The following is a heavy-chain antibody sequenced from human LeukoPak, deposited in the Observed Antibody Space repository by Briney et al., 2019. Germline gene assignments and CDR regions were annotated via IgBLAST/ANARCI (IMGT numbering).Heavy chain of an antibody. Sequence: SETLSLTCTVSSGSLSSAYWGWIRQPPGKGLEWIGSIYYSKNTYYNPSLKSRVTISADTSKNQFSLTLGSVSATDTAVYYCVSPRGFSYGYFDYWGQGTLVTVSS. CDR2: IYYSKNT. CDR3: VSPRGFSYGYFDY. CDR1: SGSLSSAY. D-gene: IGHD5-18*01. V-gene: IGHV4-39*01. J-gene: IGHJ4*02.